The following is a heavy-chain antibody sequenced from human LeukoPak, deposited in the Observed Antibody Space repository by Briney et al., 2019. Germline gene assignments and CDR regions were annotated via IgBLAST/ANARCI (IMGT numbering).Heavy chain of an antibody. CDR1: GDSLTSNNYF. V-gene: IGHV4-39*01. D-gene: IGHD2-21*02. J-gene: IGHJ4*02. CDR3: ARRSFCAGDCLCLDY. Sequence: SETLSLTCILSGDSLTSNNYFWGWIRQSPGKGLEWLGSIYYSGVTYYGPSFKSRLTISLDTSNNQFSLRLDSVTAADTALYYCARRSFCAGDCLCLDYWGQGILVTVSS. CDR2: IYYSGVT.